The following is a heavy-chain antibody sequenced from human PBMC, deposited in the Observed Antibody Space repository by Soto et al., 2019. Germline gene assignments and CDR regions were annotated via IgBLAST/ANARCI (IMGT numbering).Heavy chain of an antibody. D-gene: IGHD5-18*01. J-gene: IGHJ4*02. CDR1: GDTISSGGYY. Sequence: QVQLQESGPGLVKPSQTLSLTCTVSGDTISSGGYYWNWIRQHPGKGLEWIGYIYHSGTTYYNPSLKSRVTMSVDTSKKKFSLKLSSVTAADTAVYYCARATLDAPTPEASYYFDYWGQGTLVTVSS. CDR2: IYHSGTT. V-gene: IGHV4-31*03. CDR3: ARATLDAPTPEASYYFDY.